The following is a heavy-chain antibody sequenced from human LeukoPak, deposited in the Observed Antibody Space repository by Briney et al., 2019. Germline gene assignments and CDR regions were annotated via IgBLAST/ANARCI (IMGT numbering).Heavy chain of an antibody. J-gene: IGHJ5*02. CDR2: IYHTGST. CDR1: GGSISSGPYS. D-gene: IGHD2-2*01. Sequence: PSETLSLTCDVSGGSISSGPYSWSWIRQPLGKSLEWIGYIYHTGSTYYNPSLKSRVTISVDTSKNQFSLRLSSVTAADTAVYYCARLQYCSGTSCYWFDPWGQGTLVTVSS. V-gene: IGHV4-30-2*01. CDR3: ARLQYCSGTSCYWFDP.